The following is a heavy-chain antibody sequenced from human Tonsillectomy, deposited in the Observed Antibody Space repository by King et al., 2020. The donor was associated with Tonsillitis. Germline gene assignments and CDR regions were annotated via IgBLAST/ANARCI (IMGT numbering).Heavy chain of an antibody. D-gene: IGHD6-13*01. CDR3: ARPTLGIAAAHYWYCDL. V-gene: IGHV4-30-2*01. CDR1: GGSISSGGYS. Sequence: VQLQESGSGLVKPSQTLSLTCDVSGGSISSGGYSWSWIRQPPGKGLEWIGYIYHSGSTYYNPSLKSRVTISLDRSKNQFSLKLSSVTAADTAVYYCARPTLGIAAAHYWYCDLWGRGTLVTVSS. J-gene: IGHJ2*01. CDR2: IYHSGST.